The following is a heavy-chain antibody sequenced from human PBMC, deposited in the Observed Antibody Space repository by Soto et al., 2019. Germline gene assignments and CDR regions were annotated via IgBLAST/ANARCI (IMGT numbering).Heavy chain of an antibody. CDR1: GGTFSSYA. V-gene: IGHV1-69*06. D-gene: IGHD3-3*01. J-gene: IGHJ6*02. CDR2: IIPIFGTA. Sequence: SVKVSCKASGGTFSSYAISWVRQAPGQGLEWMGGIIPIFGTANYAQKFQGRVTITADKSTSTAYMELSSLRSEDTAVYYCARTRLLERLRYYGMDVWGQGTTVTVSS. CDR3: ARTRLLERLRYYGMDV.